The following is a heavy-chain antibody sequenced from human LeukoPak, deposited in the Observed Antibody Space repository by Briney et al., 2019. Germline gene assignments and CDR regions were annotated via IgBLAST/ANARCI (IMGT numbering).Heavy chain of an antibody. Sequence: SETLSLTCTVSGGSISCSSYYWGWIRQPPGNGLEWIGSIYYSGSTYYNPSLKSRVTISVDTSKNQFTLKLSSVTAADTAVYYCARVSSGWYGAYYFDYWGQGTLVTVSS. D-gene: IGHD6-19*01. CDR2: IYYSGST. CDR1: GGSISCSSYY. CDR3: ARVSSGWYGAYYFDY. V-gene: IGHV4-39*06. J-gene: IGHJ4*02.